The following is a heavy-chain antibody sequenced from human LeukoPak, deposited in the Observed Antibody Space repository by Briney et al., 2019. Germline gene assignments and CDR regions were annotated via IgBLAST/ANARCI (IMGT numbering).Heavy chain of an antibody. J-gene: IGHJ4*02. Sequence: TSETLSLTCTVSGGSVSSGSYYWSWIRQPPGKGLEWIGYIYYSGSTNYNPSLKSRVTMSVDTSRNQFSLKLSSVTAADTAVYYCARLRTRGSENYSDFDYWGQGTLVTVSS. CDR1: GGSVSSGSYY. V-gene: IGHV4-61*01. D-gene: IGHD3-10*01. CDR3: ARLRTRGSENYSDFDY. CDR2: IYYSGST.